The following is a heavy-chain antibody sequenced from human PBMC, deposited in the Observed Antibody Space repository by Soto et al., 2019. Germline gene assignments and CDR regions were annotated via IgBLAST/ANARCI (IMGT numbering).Heavy chain of an antibody. CDR1: GFSFTKAW. CDR2: IRSDADGGAA. D-gene: IGHD4-17*01. V-gene: IGHV3-15*01. J-gene: IGHJ4*02. CDR3: TTDTIPFSTTVLAPGGAY. Sequence: EVQLVESGGGLVKPGGSLRLSCATSGFSFTKAWMSWVRQVPGKGLEWVGRIRSDADGGAADYATTVDARFSISRDDSKRMVFLQIDNLKSDDTAFYYCTTDTIPFSTTVLAPGGAYWGQGALVTVSS.